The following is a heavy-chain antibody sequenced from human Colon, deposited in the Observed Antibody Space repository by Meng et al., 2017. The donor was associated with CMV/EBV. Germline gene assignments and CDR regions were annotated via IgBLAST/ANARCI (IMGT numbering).Heavy chain of an antibody. V-gene: IGHV3-23*01. CDR1: GFTFSNFA. CDR2: LGGGT. Sequence: GGSLRLSCVGSGFTFSNFAMSWVRQAPGKGLEWVSSLGGGTYYADSVKGRFTISRDNSKNTLYLEMNSLRVEDTAVYYCARDYFMVGTVTNFDYWGQGTLVTVSS. CDR3: ARDYFMVGTVTNFDY. J-gene: IGHJ4*02. D-gene: IGHD4-17*01.